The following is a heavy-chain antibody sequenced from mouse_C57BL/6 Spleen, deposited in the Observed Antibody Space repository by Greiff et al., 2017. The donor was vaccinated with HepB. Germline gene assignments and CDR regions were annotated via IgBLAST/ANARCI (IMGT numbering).Heavy chain of an antibody. CDR1: GYTFTSYW. D-gene: IGHD1-3*01. CDR3: ARHKDYYWYFDV. Sequence: QVQLQQPGAELVKPGASVKMSCKASGYTFTSYWITWVKQRPGQGLEWIGDIYPGSGSTNYNEKFKSKATLTVDTSSSTAYIQLSSLTSEDSAVYYCARHKDYYWYFDVWGTGTTVTVSS. J-gene: IGHJ1*03. V-gene: IGHV1-55*01. CDR2: IYPGSGST.